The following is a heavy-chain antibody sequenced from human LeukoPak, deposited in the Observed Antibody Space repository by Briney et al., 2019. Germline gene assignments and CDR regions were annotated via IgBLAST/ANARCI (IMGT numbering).Heavy chain of an antibody. CDR3: AKAGVQLWSPAGDY. CDR2: IYSGGST. Sequence: GGSLRLSCAASGFTVISNYMSWVRQAPGKGLEWVSVIYSGGSTYYADSVKGRFTISRDNSKNTLFLQLNRLRAEDTAMYYCAKAGVQLWSPAGDYWGQGTLVTVSS. J-gene: IGHJ4*02. CDR1: GFTVISNY. D-gene: IGHD5-18*01. V-gene: IGHV3-53*01.